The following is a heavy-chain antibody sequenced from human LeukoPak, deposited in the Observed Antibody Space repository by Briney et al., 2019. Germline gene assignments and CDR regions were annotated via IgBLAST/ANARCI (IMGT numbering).Heavy chain of an antibody. J-gene: IGHJ4*02. Sequence: PSETLSLTCAVSTDSTTSSWWSWVRQPPGKGLEWIGEVHKSGSTNYYPSLQSRVTISIDKSKNQIALELTSVTAADTAVYYCAREIVGAPTPGAYWGQGSLVTVSS. CDR2: VHKSGST. CDR3: AREIVGAPTPGAY. D-gene: IGHD1-26*01. CDR1: TDSTTSSW. V-gene: IGHV4-4*02.